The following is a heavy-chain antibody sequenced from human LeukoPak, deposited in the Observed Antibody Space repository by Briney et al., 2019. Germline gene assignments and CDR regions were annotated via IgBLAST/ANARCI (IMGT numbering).Heavy chain of an antibody. CDR3: VKTKRARYYYGMDV. J-gene: IGHJ6*02. CDR1: GFTFSGYA. Sequence: KPGGSLRLSCAASGFTFSGYAMSWVRQAPGKGLEWVSAISGSGGSTYYADSVKGRFTVSRDNSKNTLYLQMNSLRAEDTAVYYCVKTKRARYYYGMDVWGQGTTVTVSS. V-gene: IGHV3-23*01. CDR2: ISGSGGST.